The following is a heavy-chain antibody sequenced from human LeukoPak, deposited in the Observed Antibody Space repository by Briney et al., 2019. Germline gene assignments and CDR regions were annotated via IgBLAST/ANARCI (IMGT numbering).Heavy chain of an antibody. J-gene: IGHJ4*02. CDR1: GFTFSSYA. Sequence: GGPLRLSCAASGFTFSSYAMSWVRQAPGKGLEWVSAISGSGGSTYYADSVKGRFTISRDNSKNTLYLQMNSLRAEDTAVYYCATLPYGSGPTYGDYWGQGTLVTVSS. D-gene: IGHD3-10*01. CDR2: ISGSGGST. CDR3: ATLPYGSGPTYGDY. V-gene: IGHV3-23*01.